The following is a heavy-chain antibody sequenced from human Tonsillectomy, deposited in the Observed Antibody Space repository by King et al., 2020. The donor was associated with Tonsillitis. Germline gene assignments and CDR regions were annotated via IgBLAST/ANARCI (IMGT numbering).Heavy chain of an antibody. CDR2: INSDGSST. V-gene: IGHV3-74*01. CDR1: GFTFSSYW. D-gene: IGHD3-10*01. CDR3: ARDSGGDYGSGPFDP. Sequence: VQLVESGGGLVQPGGSLRLSCAASGFTFSSYWMHWVRQAPGKGLVWVSRINSDGSSTSYADSVKGRCTISRDNAKNTLYLKMNSLGAEDTAVYYCARDSGGDYGSGPFDPWGQGTLVTVSS. J-gene: IGHJ5*02.